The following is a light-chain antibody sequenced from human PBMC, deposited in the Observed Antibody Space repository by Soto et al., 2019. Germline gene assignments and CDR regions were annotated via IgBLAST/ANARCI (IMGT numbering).Light chain of an antibody. CDR3: QQSYNTPWK. J-gene: IGKJ1*01. CDR2: AAS. CDR1: QSIRSY. V-gene: IGKV1-39*01. Sequence: DIQMTHSPSSLSASVGDRVTITCRASQSIRSYLNWYQVKPGKAPMLLIYAASNLQSGVLSGFSGSGSGTDFTLTISSLQPEDFATYYCQQSYNTPWKFGQGTKVEIK.